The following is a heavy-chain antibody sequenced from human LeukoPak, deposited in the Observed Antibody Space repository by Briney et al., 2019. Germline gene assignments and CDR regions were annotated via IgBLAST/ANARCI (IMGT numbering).Heavy chain of an antibody. V-gene: IGHV4-59*01. CDR3: ARGKEVITMLRGLKPGYYFDY. D-gene: IGHD3-10*01. CDR1: GGSFSGYY. J-gene: IGHJ4*02. Sequence: SETLSLTCAVYGGSFSGYYWSWIRQPPGRGLEWIGYIHYSGSTKYKSSLKSRVTISVDTSKNQFSLKLNSVTAADTAVYYCARGKEVITMLRGLKPGYYFDYWGQGTLVTVTS. CDR2: IHYSGST.